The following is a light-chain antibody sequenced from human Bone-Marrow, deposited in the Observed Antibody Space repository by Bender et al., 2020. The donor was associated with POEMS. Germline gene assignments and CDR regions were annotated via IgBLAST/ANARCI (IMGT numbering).Light chain of an antibody. CDR2: DDS. J-gene: IGLJ1*01. V-gene: IGLV3-21*02. CDR3: HVWDTTVNHV. Sequence: SYVLTQPASVSVAPGQTARIACVGDNIGTYNVHWYQQRPGQAPVLVVHDDSDRPSGVPDRFSGSNSGNTATLTISRVEAADEADYSCHVWDTTVNHVFGSGTKVTVL. CDR1: NIGTYN.